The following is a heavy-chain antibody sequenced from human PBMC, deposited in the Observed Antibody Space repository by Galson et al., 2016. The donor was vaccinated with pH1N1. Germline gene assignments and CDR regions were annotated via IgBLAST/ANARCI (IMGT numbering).Heavy chain of an antibody. V-gene: IGHV3-7*01. D-gene: IGHD3-16*02. CDR3: ARDFSPSRYHDGTFYYDAFDI. Sequence: SLRSCAGSGISLSSSWMTWVRQAPGKGLEWVANIRGDGTQIHYVDSVKGRFTISRDNAKNSLFLQMNDLRAEDTAVYYCARDFSPSRYHDGTFYYDAFDIWGQGTMVTVSS. CDR1: GISLSSSW. J-gene: IGHJ3*02. CDR2: IRGDGTQI.